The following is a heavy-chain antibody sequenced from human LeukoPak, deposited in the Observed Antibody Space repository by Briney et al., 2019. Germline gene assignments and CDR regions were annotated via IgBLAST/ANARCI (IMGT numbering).Heavy chain of an antibody. J-gene: IGHJ4*02. CDR3: ASMTTYCGGDCYFFDY. Sequence: PGGSLRLSCAASIFSFSTYSMNWVRQAPGKGLEWVSYISGGSHTIYYADSVEGRFTISRDNAKSSLYLQMNSLRAEDTAVYYCASMTTYCGGDCYFFDYWGQGTPVTVSS. D-gene: IGHD2-21*02. V-gene: IGHV3-48*04. CDR2: ISGGSHTI. CDR1: IFSFSTYS.